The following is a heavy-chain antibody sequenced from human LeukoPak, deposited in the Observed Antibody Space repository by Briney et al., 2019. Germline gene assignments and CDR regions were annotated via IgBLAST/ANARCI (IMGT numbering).Heavy chain of an antibody. CDR2: IYHSGST. J-gene: IGHJ5*02. V-gene: IGHV4-34*01. Sequence: SETLSLTCAVYGGSFSGYYWSWIRQPPGKGLEWIGEIYHSGSTNYNPSLKSRVTISVDTSKNQSSLKLSSVTAADTAVYYCARGLFNYDSSGYNWFDPWGQGTLVTVSS. CDR3: ARGLFNYDSSGYNWFDP. D-gene: IGHD3-22*01. CDR1: GGSFSGYY.